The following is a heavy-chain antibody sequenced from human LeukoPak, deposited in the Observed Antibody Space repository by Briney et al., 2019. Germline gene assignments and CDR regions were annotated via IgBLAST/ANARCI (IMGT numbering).Heavy chain of an antibody. Sequence: GGSLRLSCAVSGLTARSNYMTWVRQAPGKGLEWVSIIYSDSSTYYADSVKGRFTISTDNSKNTLYLQMNSLGAEDTAVYYCGRSSAWYAFDYWGQGTLVTVSS. J-gene: IGHJ4*02. CDR3: GRSSAWYAFDY. CDR2: IYSDSST. V-gene: IGHV3-53*01. CDR1: GLTARSNY. D-gene: IGHD6-19*01.